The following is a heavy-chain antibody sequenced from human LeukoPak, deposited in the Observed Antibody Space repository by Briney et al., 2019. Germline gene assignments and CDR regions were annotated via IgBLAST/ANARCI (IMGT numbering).Heavy chain of an antibody. CDR1: GGSISSYY. CDR2: IYTSGST. Sequence: NPSETLSLTCTVSGGSISSYYWSWIRQPAGEGLEWIGRIYTSGSTNYNPSLKSRVTMSVDTSKNQFSLRLSSVTAADTAVYYCARDRDCSSTSCYHDAFDIWGQGTMVTVSS. CDR3: ARDRDCSSTSCYHDAFDI. J-gene: IGHJ3*02. D-gene: IGHD2-2*01. V-gene: IGHV4-4*07.